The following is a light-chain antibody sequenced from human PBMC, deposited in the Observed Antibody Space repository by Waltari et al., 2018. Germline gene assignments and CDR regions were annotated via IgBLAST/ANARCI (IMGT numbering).Light chain of an antibody. V-gene: IGKV3-20*01. Sequence: IVLTPSPGTLSLSPGERATLSCRASQSVSRSLAWYQQKPGQAPKLLIYGAPTRATGIPDRFTGSGSGTDFSLTISSLEPEDFAIYFCQHYVRLPATFGQGTKVEIK. CDR2: GAP. CDR3: QHYVRLPAT. CDR1: QSVSRS. J-gene: IGKJ1*01.